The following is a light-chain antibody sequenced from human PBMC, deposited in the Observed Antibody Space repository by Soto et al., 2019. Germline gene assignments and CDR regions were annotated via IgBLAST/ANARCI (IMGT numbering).Light chain of an antibody. CDR1: QGISNY. J-gene: IGKJ2*01. CDR3: QQLNSYPYT. Sequence: DIQLTQSPSFLSASVGDRVTITCRASQGISNYLAWYQQRPGKAPNLLIYDASTLQSGVPSRFSGSESGTEFTLTISSLQPEDFATYYCQQLNSYPYTFGQGTRLEIK. CDR2: DAS. V-gene: IGKV1-9*01.